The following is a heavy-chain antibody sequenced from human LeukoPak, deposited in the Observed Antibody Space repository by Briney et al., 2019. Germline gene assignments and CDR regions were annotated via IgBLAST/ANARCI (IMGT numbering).Heavy chain of an antibody. V-gene: IGHV3-7*01. CDR1: GFSVRDFR. CDR2: IKEDRTAD. J-gene: IGHJ4*02. Sequence: GGSLRLSCAASGFSVRDFRMAWVRQAPGKGLEWVAHIKEDRTADYYVDSVKGRFSISKDDGKNSLHLQMNSLRVEDTAVYYCVRGGWELDYWGQGTLVTVS. D-gene: IGHD1-1*01. CDR3: VRGGWELDY.